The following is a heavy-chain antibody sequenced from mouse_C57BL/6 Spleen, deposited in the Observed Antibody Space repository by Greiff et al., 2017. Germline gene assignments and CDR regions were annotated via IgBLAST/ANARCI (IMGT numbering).Heavy chain of an antibody. CDR3: ARGDYYGSGFAY. Sequence: EVKLQQSGPELVKPGASVKISCKASGYTFTDYYMNWVKQSHGKSLEWIGDINPNNGGTSYNQKFKGKATLTVDKSSSTAYMELRSLTSEDSAVYYCARGDYYGSGFAYWGQGTLVTVSA. CDR1: GYTFTDYY. J-gene: IGHJ3*01. V-gene: IGHV1-26*01. D-gene: IGHD1-1*01. CDR2: INPNNGGT.